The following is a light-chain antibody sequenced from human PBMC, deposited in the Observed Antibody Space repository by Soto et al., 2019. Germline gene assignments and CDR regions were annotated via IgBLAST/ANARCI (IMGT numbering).Light chain of an antibody. J-gene: IGKJ1*01. CDR3: QLEA. CDR1: QSVSSN. Sequence: EIVMTQSPATLSVSPGERATLSCRASQSVSSNLAWYQQKPGQAPRLLIYGASTRATGIPARFSGSGSGTEFTLTISSLQSEDCAVYYCQLEAFGQGTKVDI. V-gene: IGKV3-15*01. CDR2: GAS.